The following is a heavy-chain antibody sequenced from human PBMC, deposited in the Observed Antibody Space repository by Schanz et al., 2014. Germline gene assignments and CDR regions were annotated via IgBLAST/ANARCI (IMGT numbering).Heavy chain of an antibody. CDR1: GFIFSNYG. Sequence: QVQLVESGGGVVQPGGSLRLSCAASGFIFSNYGMHWVRQAPGKGLEWVAVIWSDGSGKYYADSVKGRFSISRDNAKNSLFLQMNRLRAEDTALYYCAIIGVMVAVAGTRADYWGQGTLVTVSS. V-gene: IGHV3-33*03. CDR3: AIIGVMVAVAGTRADY. J-gene: IGHJ4*02. CDR2: IWSDGSGK. D-gene: IGHD6-19*01.